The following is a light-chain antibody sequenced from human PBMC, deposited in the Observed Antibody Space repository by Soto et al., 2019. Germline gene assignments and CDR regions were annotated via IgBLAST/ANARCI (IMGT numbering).Light chain of an antibody. V-gene: IGKV3-20*01. CDR1: QSVSSSY. J-gene: IGKJ2*01. CDR2: AAS. Sequence: EIVLTQSPGTLSLSPGERATLSCRASQSVSSSYLAWYQQKPGQAPRLLIYAASSRATGIPDRVSGSGSGTDFTLTISSLEPEDFAVYYCQQYGSSPQTFGQGTKLEIK. CDR3: QQYGSSPQT.